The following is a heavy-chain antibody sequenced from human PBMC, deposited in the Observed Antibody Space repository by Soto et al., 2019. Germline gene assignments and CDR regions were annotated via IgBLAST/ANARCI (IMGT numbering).Heavy chain of an antibody. CDR2: TSAYNGNI. D-gene: IGHD6-13*01. CDR1: AYTFTNYG. CDR3: SRVSRGAAGGSS. V-gene: IGHV1-18*01. Sequence: VKVSCKASAYTFTNYGISWVRQAPGQGLEWMGWTSAYNGNINYVDSVRGRFTISRDNAKSSLYLEMNSLRADDTAVYFCSRVSRGAAGGSSWGQGTLVTVSS. J-gene: IGHJ5*02.